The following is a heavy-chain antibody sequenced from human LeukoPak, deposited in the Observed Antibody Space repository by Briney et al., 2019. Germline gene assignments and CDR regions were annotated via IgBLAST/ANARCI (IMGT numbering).Heavy chain of an antibody. CDR3: ARRRGATVDY. CDR2: IYYSGSP. D-gene: IGHD1-26*01. CDR1: GGSISSSSYY. Sequence: SETLSLTCTVSGGSISSSSYYWGWIRQPPGKGLEWIGSIYYSGSPYYNPSLKSRVTITVDTSNNQFYLKLSSVTAADTAVYYCARRRGATVDYWGQGTLVTVSS. V-gene: IGHV4-39*01. J-gene: IGHJ4*02.